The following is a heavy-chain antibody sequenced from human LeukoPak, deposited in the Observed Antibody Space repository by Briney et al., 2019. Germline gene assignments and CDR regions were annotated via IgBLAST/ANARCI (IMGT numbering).Heavy chain of an antibody. V-gene: IGHV5-51*01. D-gene: IGHD2-2*01. J-gene: IGHJ6*04. CDR3: ARQSCSSTSCYVGGYYYYGMDV. CDR1: GYSFTSYW. Sequence: GGSLKISCKGSGYSFTSYWIGWVRQMPGKGLEWMGIIYPGDSDTRYSPSFQGQVTISADKSISTAYLQWSSLKASDTAMYYCARQSCSSTSCYVGGYYYYGMDVWGKGTTVTVSS. CDR2: IYPGDSDT.